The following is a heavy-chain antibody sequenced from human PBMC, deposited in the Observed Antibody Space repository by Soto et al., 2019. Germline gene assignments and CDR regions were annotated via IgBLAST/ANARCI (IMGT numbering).Heavy chain of an antibody. CDR3: AKDVYCSSTSCYDYYYYYYMDV. CDR1: GFTFSSYA. CDR2: ISGSGGST. J-gene: IGHJ6*03. Sequence: ESGGGLVQPGGSLRLSCAASGFTFSSYAMSWVRQAPGKGLEWVSAISGSGGSTYYADSVKGRFTISRDNSKNTLYLQMNSLRAEDTAVYYCAKDVYCSSTSCYDYYYYYYMDVWGKGTTVTVSS. D-gene: IGHD2-2*01. V-gene: IGHV3-23*01.